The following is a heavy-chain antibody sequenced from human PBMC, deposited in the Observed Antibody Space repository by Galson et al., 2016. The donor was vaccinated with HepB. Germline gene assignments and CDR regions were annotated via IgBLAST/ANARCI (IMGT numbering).Heavy chain of an antibody. D-gene: IGHD3-22*01. J-gene: IGHJ4*02. CDR1: GGSISSGGYY. CDR2: ISYSGNP. CDR3: GRDGGGNMIDK. Sequence: TLSLTCTVSGGSISSGGYYWSWIRQHPGQGLEWIGHISYSGNPYYNPSLKSRISISIDTSKNQFSLKLRSVTAADTAVYYCGRDGGGNMIDKWGQGTLVTVSS. V-gene: IGHV4-31*03.